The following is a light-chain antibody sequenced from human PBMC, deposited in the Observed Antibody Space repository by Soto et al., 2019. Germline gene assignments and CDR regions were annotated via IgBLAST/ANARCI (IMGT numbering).Light chain of an antibody. CDR1: QSVSSY. V-gene: IGKV3-11*01. Sequence: EIVLTQSPATLSLSPGERATLSCRASQSVSSYLAWYQQKPGQAPRLLIYDASNRATGIPARFSGSGSGTDFTLTISSLEPEDFAVYYCQPRSHSPLTFGGGTKVEIK. CDR2: DAS. CDR3: QPRSHSPLT. J-gene: IGKJ4*01.